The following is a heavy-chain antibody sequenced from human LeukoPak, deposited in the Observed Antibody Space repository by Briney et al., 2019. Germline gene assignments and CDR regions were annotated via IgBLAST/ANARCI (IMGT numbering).Heavy chain of an antibody. Sequence: SQTLSLTCTVSGGSISDAAYYWSWIRQHPGEGLEWIGYIYYSGSTSYNPSLKSRVTISVDTSKNQFSLKLISVTAADTAVYYCARNHAYCIDSWGQGTLVSVSS. CDR2: IYYSGST. CDR1: GGSISDAAYY. D-gene: IGHD1-26*01. CDR3: ARNHAYCIDS. J-gene: IGHJ4*02. V-gene: IGHV4-31*03.